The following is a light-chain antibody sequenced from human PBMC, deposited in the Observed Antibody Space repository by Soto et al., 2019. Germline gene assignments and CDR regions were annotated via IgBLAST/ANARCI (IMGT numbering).Light chain of an antibody. V-gene: IGKV3-15*01. Sequence: EIVMTQSPATLSVSPGERATLSCRASQSVSSNLAWYQQKPGQAPRLLLYGASTRATGIPARFSGSRSGTVFTLSISSLQSEDFAVYYCQQYNNWPPGTFGQGTKVEIK. CDR1: QSVSSN. CDR2: GAS. CDR3: QQYNNWPPGT. J-gene: IGKJ1*01.